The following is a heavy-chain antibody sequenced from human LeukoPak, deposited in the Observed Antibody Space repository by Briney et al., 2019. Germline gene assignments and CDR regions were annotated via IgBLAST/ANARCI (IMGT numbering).Heavy chain of an antibody. CDR1: GFTFSSPA. V-gene: IGHV3-23*01. J-gene: IGHJ6*03. Sequence: PGGSLRLSCTASGFTFSSPAITWVRQAPGKGLEWVSGISGSGSGTYYADFVKGRFTISRDNSKNTMYLEMNSLRAEDTAVYYCAKMNGYMDVWGKGTTVTVSS. CDR2: ISGSGSGT. CDR3: AKMNGYMDV. D-gene: IGHD1-1*01.